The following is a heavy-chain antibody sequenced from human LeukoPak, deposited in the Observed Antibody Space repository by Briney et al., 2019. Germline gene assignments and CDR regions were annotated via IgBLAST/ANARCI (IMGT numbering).Heavy chain of an antibody. Sequence: VASVKVSCKASGGTFSSYAISWVRQAPGQGSEWMGRIIPIFGTANYAQKFQGRVTITTDESTSTAYMELSSLRSEDAAVYYCARERGSWSGYYNDYWGQGTLVTVSS. CDR1: GGTFSSYA. D-gene: IGHD3-3*01. V-gene: IGHV1-69*05. CDR3: ARERGSWSGYYNDY. J-gene: IGHJ4*02. CDR2: IIPIFGTA.